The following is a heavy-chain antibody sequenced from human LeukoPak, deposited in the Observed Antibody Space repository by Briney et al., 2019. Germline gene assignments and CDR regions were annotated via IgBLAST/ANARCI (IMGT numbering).Heavy chain of an antibody. D-gene: IGHD1-26*01. Sequence: GGSLRLSCVASGFTFSRYDMHWVRQAPGKGLEWVAFIRYDGSNKYYADSVKGRFTISRDNSKNTLYLQMNSLRAEDTAVYYCAKDSGTVVGATHWGQGTLVTVSS. CDR3: AKDSGTVVGATH. CDR2: IRYDGSNK. J-gene: IGHJ4*02. V-gene: IGHV3-30*02. CDR1: GFTFSRYD.